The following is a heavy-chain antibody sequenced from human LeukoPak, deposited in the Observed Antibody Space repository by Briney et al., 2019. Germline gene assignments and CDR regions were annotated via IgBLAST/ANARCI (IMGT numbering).Heavy chain of an antibody. D-gene: IGHD3-22*01. V-gene: IGHV4-59*01. CDR2: IYYSGST. J-gene: IGHJ5*02. Sequence: PSDTLSLTCTVSGGSISSYYWSWIRQPTGKGLEWIGYIYYSGSTHYNPSLKTRVTISVDTSKNMFSRKLSSVTAADTAVYYCARDGLYYDSSGYSVYNWFDPWGQGTLVTVSS. CDR3: ARDGLYYDSSGYSVYNWFDP. CDR1: GGSISSYY.